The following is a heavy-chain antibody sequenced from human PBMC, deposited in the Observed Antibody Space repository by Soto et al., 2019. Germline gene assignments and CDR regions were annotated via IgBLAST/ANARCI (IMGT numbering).Heavy chain of an antibody. CDR3: ARDPVAVTSPFYFDY. D-gene: IGHD6-19*01. V-gene: IGHV3-21*01. CDR2: ISTSTTYV. J-gene: IGHJ4*02. Sequence: EVQLVESGGGLVKPGGSLRLSCVASGFTFSRYGMTWVPQGPGKGLEWVSFISTSTTYVSYGDSVRGRFTISRDNAENTLYLQMHSLRAEDTAVYYCARDPVAVTSPFYFDYWGQGTLVTVSS. CDR1: GFTFSRYG.